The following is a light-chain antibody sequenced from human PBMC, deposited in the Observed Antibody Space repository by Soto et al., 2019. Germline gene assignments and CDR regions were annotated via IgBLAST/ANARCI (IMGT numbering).Light chain of an antibody. V-gene: IGLV2-14*01. CDR1: SSDVGGYSY. Sequence: QSVLTQPASVSGSPGQSITISCTGTSSDVGGYSYVSWYQQLPGKAPKLIIYEVSNRPSGVSNRFSGSKSGNTASLTISGLQAGDEADYHCSSYTSTVPIIFGGGTKLTVL. CDR2: EVS. J-gene: IGLJ2*01. CDR3: SSYTSTVPII.